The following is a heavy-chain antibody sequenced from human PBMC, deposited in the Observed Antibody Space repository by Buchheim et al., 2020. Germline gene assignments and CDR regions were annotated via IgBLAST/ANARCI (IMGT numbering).Heavy chain of an antibody. CDR1: GGSLSSYA. V-gene: IGHV1-69*01. CDR2: IIPIFGTT. Sequence: QVQLVQSGAEVKKPGSSVKVSCKASGGSLSSYAVNWVRQAPGQGLEWMGGIIPIFGTTHFAQKFQGRVTITADESLPTAYMEMTKLKSDDTAVYHCAGAAGFAILTTQSADYYYYAMDVWGQGT. J-gene: IGHJ6*02. D-gene: IGHD2-2*02. CDR3: AGAAGFAILTTQSADYYYYAMDV.